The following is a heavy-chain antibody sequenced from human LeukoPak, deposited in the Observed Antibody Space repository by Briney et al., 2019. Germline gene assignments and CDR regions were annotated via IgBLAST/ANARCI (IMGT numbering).Heavy chain of an antibody. CDR1: GFTVSNNY. CDR3: ARDQGGTYSYYFDY. D-gene: IGHD1-26*01. V-gene: IGHV3-66*01. J-gene: IGHJ4*02. Sequence: GGSLRLSCAASGFTVSNNYMSWVRQAPGEGLEWVSVTYSGGSTYYADSVKGRFTISRDNSKNTLYLQMNSLRVEDTAVYYCARDQGGTYSYYFDYWGQGTLVTVSS. CDR2: TYSGGST.